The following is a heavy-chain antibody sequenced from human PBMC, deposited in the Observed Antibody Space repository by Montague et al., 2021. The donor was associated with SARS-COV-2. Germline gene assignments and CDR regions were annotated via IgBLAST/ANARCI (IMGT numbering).Heavy chain of an antibody. D-gene: IGHD5-24*01. J-gene: IGHJ4*02. CDR3: AILVLQWLPVPFDS. CDR2: IYYTGTT. CDR1: GGSITSSGYY. V-gene: IGHV4-39*01. Sequence: SETLSLTCTVSGGSITSSGYYWGWIRQPPGKGLEWIGSIYYTGTTYYIPPLKSRATFSMDTSRHQFSLRLTSVTAADTAVYFCAILVLQWLPVPFDSWGRGTLVTVSS.